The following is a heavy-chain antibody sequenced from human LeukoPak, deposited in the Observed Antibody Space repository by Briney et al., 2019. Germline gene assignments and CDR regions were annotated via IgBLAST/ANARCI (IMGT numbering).Heavy chain of an antibody. V-gene: IGHV3-21*04. CDR2: ISSSSSYI. Sequence: PGGSLRLSCAASGFTFSSYSMNWVRQAPGKGLEWVSSISSSSSYIYYADSVKGRFTISRDNSKNTLYLQMKSLRAEDTAVYYCASLYYYDSSGYYFDYWGQGTLVTVSS. D-gene: IGHD3-22*01. J-gene: IGHJ4*02. CDR3: ASLYYYDSSGYYFDY. CDR1: GFTFSSYS.